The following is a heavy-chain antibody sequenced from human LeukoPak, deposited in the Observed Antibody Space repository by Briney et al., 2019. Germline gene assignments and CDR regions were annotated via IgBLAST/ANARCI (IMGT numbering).Heavy chain of an antibody. D-gene: IGHD5-12*01. CDR1: GGTFISYD. CDR2: MNPNSGNT. J-gene: IGHJ4*02. CDR3: ARRRIVATFYFDY. Sequence: GASVTVSFKASGGTFISYDINWVRQATGQGVEWMGWMNPNSGNTGYAQKFQGRVTLTRNTSISTAYMELSSLRSEDTAVYYCARRRIVATFYFDYWGQGTLVTVSS. V-gene: IGHV1-8*03.